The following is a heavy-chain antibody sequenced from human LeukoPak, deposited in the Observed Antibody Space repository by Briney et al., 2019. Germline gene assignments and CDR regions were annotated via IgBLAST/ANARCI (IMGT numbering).Heavy chain of an antibody. CDR3: ARDGLYYYDSSGHFDY. D-gene: IGHD3-22*01. CDR1: GFTFSNYW. CDR2: IKKDGSEK. V-gene: IGHV3-7*01. Sequence: GGSLRLSCAASGFTFSNYWMNWVRQAPGKGLEWVANIKKDGSEKNYVESVKGRFTISRDNAKNSLFLQMNSLRAEDTAVYYCARDGLYYYDSSGHFDYWGQGTLVTVSS. J-gene: IGHJ4*02.